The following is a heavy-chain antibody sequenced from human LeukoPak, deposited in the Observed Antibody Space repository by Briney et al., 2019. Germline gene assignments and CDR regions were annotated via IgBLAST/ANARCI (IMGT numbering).Heavy chain of an antibody. V-gene: IGHV3-30-3*01. J-gene: IGHJ6*02. Sequence: QPGGSLRLSCAASGFTFSSYAMHWVRQAPGKGLEWVAVISYDGSNKYYADSVKGRFTISRDNSKNTLYLQMNSLRAEDTAVYYCARSNAPYYYYGMDVWGQGTTATVSS. CDR2: ISYDGSNK. CDR3: ARSNAPYYYYGMDV. CDR1: GFTFSSYA.